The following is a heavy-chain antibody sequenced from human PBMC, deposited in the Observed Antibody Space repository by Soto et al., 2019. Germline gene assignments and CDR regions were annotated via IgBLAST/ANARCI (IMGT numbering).Heavy chain of an antibody. J-gene: IGHJ6*02. CDR1: GFIINNYA. Sequence: QVQLVESGGGVVQPGRSLRVSCAASGFIINNYAMHWVRQTPGKGLEWMAVISYDGSNKHYADSVKGRFTISRDNSKNTLYLQMNNLRPDDSGVYYCARRQDFGGPHYYYGMDVWGQGTTVTVSS. V-gene: IGHV3-30*04. CDR3: ARRQDFGGPHYYYGMDV. CDR2: ISYDGSNK. D-gene: IGHD3-3*01.